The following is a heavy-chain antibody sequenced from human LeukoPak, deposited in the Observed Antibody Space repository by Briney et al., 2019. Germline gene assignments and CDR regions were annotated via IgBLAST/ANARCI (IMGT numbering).Heavy chain of an antibody. Sequence: SESLSLTCTVSGGSISSSSYYWGWIRQPPGKGLEWIGSIYYSGSTYYNPSLKCRVTISVDTSKNQSSLKPSSVTAADTAVYYSARPKESSGWYVPARSGLHNWFDAWGQGTLVTVSS. CDR3: ARPKESSGWYVPARSGLHNWFDA. D-gene: IGHD6-19*01. CDR2: IYYSGST. V-gene: IGHV4-39*01. J-gene: IGHJ5*02. CDR1: GGSISSSSYY.